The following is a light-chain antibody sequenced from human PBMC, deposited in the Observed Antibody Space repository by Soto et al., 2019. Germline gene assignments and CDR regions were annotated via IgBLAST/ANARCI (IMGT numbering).Light chain of an antibody. CDR3: QQYNSYSPLT. J-gene: IGKJ4*01. V-gene: IGKV1-5*01. Sequence: DIQMTQSPSTLSASVGDRVTITGLASQSISSWLAWYQQKPGKAPKLLIYDASSLESGVPSRFSGSGSGTEFTLTISSLQPDDFATYYCQQYNSYSPLTFGGGTK. CDR1: QSISSW. CDR2: DAS.